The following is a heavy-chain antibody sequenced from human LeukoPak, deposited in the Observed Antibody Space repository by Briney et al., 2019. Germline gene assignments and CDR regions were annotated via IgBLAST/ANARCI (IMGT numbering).Heavy chain of an antibody. J-gene: IGHJ4*02. D-gene: IGHD3-9*01. V-gene: IGHV3-33*01. CDR2: IWYDGSNK. CDR3: ARVSPAHYDILTGYYSPTYYFDY. CDR1: GFTFGSYG. Sequence: GGSLRLSCAASGFTFGSYGMHWVRQAPGKGLEWVAVIWYDGSNKYYADSVKGRFTISRDNSKNSLYLQMNSLRAEDTAVYYCARVSPAHYDILTGYYSPTYYFDYWGQGTLVTVSS.